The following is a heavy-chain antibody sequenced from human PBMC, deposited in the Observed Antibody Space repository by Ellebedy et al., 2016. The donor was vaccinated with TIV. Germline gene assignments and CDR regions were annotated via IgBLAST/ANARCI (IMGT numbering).Heavy chain of an antibody. Sequence: GGSLRLSCEASGVSVSSHGMHWVRQTPGKGLQWVAVISHDGSDKIYADSVRGRLTISRDNSMDTLYLQMNSLGVGDTAVYYCAKLGFDILTGSGGMDVWGQGTTVTVSS. CDR2: ISHDGSDK. V-gene: IGHV3-33*06. CDR3: AKLGFDILTGSGGMDV. J-gene: IGHJ6*02. D-gene: IGHD3-9*01. CDR1: GVSVSSHG.